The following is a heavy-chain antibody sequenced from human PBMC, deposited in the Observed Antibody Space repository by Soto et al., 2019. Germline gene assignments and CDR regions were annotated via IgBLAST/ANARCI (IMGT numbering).Heavy chain of an antibody. D-gene: IGHD6-13*01. Sequence: PGGSLRLSCAASGFTFSSYSMNWVRQAPGKGLEWVSYISSSSITIYYSDSVKGRFTISKDNAKNSLYLHMNSLRAEDTAMYYCTRGGRRSSWQDYWGQGTLVTVSS. CDR3: TRGGRRSSWQDY. CDR1: GFTFSSYS. V-gene: IGHV3-48*01. CDR2: ISSSSITI. J-gene: IGHJ4*02.